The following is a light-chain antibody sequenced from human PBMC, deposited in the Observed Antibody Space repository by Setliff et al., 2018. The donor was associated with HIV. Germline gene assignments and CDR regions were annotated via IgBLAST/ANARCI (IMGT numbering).Light chain of an antibody. CDR1: STNIGASYG. V-gene: IGLV1-40*01. CDR3: QSYDIRLSSYV. Sequence: QSVLTQPPSVSGAPGQRVTISCTGSSTNIGASYGVHWYQQFPGTAPKLLIYDNTNRPSGVPDRFSGSKSGTSASLALTGLQAEDEADYYCQSYDIRLSSYVFGAGTKVTVL. CDR2: DNT. J-gene: IGLJ1*01.